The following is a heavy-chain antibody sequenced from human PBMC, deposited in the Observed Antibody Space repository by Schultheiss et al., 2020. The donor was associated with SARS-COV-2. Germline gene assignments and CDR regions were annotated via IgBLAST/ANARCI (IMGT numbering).Heavy chain of an antibody. J-gene: IGHJ6*03. CDR2: ISSSSSYI. Sequence: GGSLRLSCAASGFTFSSYSMNWVRQAPGKGLEWVSSISSSSSYIYYADSVKGRFTISRDNAKNSLYLQMNSLRAEDTAVYYCARGGGRYCTNGVCEDYYYYMDVWGKGTTVTVSS. CDR3: ARGGGRYCTNGVCEDYYYYMDV. D-gene: IGHD2-8*01. CDR1: GFTFSSYS. V-gene: IGHV3-21*01.